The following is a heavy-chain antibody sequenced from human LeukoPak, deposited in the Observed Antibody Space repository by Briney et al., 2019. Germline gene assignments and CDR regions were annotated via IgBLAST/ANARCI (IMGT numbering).Heavy chain of an antibody. Sequence: GGSLRLSCAASGFTVSSDYMSWVRQPPGKGLERVSVIYSGGSTNYADSVKGRFTISRDNSKNTLPLQMNSLRVEDTAVYYCASGQSYYEAFDIWGQGTMVTVSS. CDR2: IYSGGST. CDR1: GFTVSSDY. V-gene: IGHV3-53*01. D-gene: IGHD1-26*01. CDR3: ASGQSYYEAFDI. J-gene: IGHJ3*02.